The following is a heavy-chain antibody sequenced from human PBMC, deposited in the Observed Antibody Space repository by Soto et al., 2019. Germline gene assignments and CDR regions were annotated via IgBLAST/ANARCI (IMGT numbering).Heavy chain of an antibody. Sequence: QVQLVESGGGVVQPGRSLRLSCAASGFTFSSYSMHWVRQAPGKGLEWVAVISYDGSNKYYADSVKGRFTISRDNSKNTLYLQMNSLRAEDTAVYYCARETYYDFWSGYPYYYYYGMDVWGQGTTVTVSS. CDR3: ARETYYDFWSGYPYYYYYGMDV. J-gene: IGHJ6*02. CDR1: GFTFSSYS. CDR2: ISYDGSNK. V-gene: IGHV3-30-3*01. D-gene: IGHD3-3*01.